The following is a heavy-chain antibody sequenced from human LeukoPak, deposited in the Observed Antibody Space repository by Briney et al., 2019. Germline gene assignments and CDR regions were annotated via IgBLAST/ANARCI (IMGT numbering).Heavy chain of an antibody. CDR2: IYSGGST. V-gene: IGHV3-66*01. J-gene: IGHJ6*02. Sequence: GGSLRLSCAASGFTVSSNYMSWVRQAPGKGLEWVSVIYSGGSTYYADSVKGRFTISRDNSKNPLYLQMNSLRAEDTAVYYCARGYRDSSGWYIYGMAVWGQGTTVTVSS. CDR1: GFTVSSNY. CDR3: ARGYRDSSGWYIYGMAV. D-gene: IGHD6-19*01.